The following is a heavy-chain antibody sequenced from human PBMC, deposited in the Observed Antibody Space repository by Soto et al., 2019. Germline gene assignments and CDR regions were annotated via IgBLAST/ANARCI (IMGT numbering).Heavy chain of an antibody. Sequence: SETLSLTCNVSGGSISDFYWSWIRQSPGKRLEWIGYLYYTGSTKYNPALKSRVTISLDTSKNQFSLQVRSVTAADTAVYYCARGGGYDFRSSQAPPIDVWGQGTTVTVSS. V-gene: IGHV4-59*01. D-gene: IGHD3-3*01. CDR1: GGSISDFY. CDR3: ARGGGYDFRSSQAPPIDV. J-gene: IGHJ6*02. CDR2: LYYTGST.